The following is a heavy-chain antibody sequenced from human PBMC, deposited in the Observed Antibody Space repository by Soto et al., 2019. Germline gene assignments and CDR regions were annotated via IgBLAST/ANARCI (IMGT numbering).Heavy chain of an antibody. CDR3: ARGSSWYLEYFDY. Sequence: PSQTLSLTCAISGDSVSSATATWSWIRQSPSRGLEWLGRTYYRSKWYNDYAVSVKSRITINPDTSKNQFSLQLNSVTPEDTAVYYCARGSSWYLEYFDYWGQGTLVTVSS. V-gene: IGHV6-1*01. D-gene: IGHD6-13*01. CDR1: GDSVSSATAT. J-gene: IGHJ4*02. CDR2: TYYRSKWYN.